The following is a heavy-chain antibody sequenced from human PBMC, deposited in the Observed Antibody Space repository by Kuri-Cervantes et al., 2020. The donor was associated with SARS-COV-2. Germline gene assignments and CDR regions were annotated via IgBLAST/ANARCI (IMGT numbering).Heavy chain of an antibody. J-gene: IGHJ4*02. CDR3: ARDPIGYCSGTSCLY. D-gene: IGHD2-15*01. CDR1: GGSFSGYY. CDR2: INHSGST. V-gene: IGHV4-34*01. Sequence: GSLRLSCAVYGGSFSGYYWSWIRQPPGKGLEWIGEINHSGSTNCNPSLKSRVAISVDTSKNQFSLNLSSVTAADTAMYYCARDPIGYCSGTSCLYWGQGTLVTVSS.